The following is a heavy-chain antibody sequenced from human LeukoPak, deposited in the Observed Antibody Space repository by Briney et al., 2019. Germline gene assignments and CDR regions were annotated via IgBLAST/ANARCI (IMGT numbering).Heavy chain of an antibody. J-gene: IGHJ4*02. V-gene: IGHV4-61*02. CDR3: ARQTGSGLFILP. CDR1: GDSITSGTYY. CDR2: IYTSGST. D-gene: IGHD3/OR15-3a*01. Sequence: SETLSLTCTVSGDSITSGTYYWTWIRQPAGKGLEWIGRIYTSGSTNYNPSLKSRVTISVDMSKNQFSLRLNSMTAADTAVYYCARQTGSGLFILPGGQGTLVTVSS.